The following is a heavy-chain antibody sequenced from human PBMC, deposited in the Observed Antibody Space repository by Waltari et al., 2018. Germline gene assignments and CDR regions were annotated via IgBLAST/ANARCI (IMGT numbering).Heavy chain of an antibody. Sequence: EVQLVESGGALVQPGGSLRLSCAASGFTFNPYWMHWVRQAPGKGLVWVSRTNSDGSSTTYADSVKGRFTISRDNAKNTVYLQMNSLRAEDTAVYYCASETFDYWGQGTLVTVSS. J-gene: IGHJ4*02. CDR2: TNSDGSST. CDR1: GFTFNPYW. V-gene: IGHV3-74*01. CDR3: ASETFDY.